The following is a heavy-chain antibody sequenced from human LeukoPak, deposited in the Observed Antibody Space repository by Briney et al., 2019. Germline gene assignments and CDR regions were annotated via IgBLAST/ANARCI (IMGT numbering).Heavy chain of an antibody. V-gene: IGHV3-15*01. D-gene: IGHD3-10*01. Sequence: RGSLRLSCEASGFSFTNTWMSWVRQAPGKGLEWVGRVKSKADDGTTDYAAPVQGRFTISRDDSKNTLSLQMISLKTEDTAVYYCATEGGSGSYYGDDAFDMWGQGTMVTVSS. J-gene: IGHJ3*02. CDR2: VKSKADDGTT. CDR3: ATEGGSGSYYGDDAFDM. CDR1: GFSFTNTW.